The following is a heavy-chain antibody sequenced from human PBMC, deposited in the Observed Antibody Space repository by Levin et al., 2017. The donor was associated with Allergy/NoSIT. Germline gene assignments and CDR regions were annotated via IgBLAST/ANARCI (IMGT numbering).Heavy chain of an antibody. Sequence: LSLTCAASGFSFGASGMHWMRQSPGKGLEWVAFIWHDGSTQYYADSAKGRFIISRDNSRNTLSLQMSALRVEDTAVYFCARVPGSPTQWEVNIEAFNVWGQGTMVTVSS. CDR3: ARVPGSPTQWEVNIEAFNV. V-gene: IGHV3-33*02. CDR2: IWHDGSTQ. CDR1: GFSFGASG. J-gene: IGHJ3*01. D-gene: IGHD1-26*01.